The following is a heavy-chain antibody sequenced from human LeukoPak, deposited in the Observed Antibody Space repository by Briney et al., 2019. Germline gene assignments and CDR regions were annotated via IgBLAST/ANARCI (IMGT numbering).Heavy chain of an antibody. CDR1: GFTFSRYS. D-gene: IGHD2-21*02. CDR3: VRGVSYRVVVTATDFDY. Sequence: GGSLRLSCAASGFTFSRYSMNWVRQAPGKGLEWVSCSSSGGSYIYYADSVKGRFTISRDNAKNSLYLQMNSLRAEDTAIYYCVRGVSYRVVVTATDFDYWGQGTLVTVSS. CDR2: SSSGGSYI. V-gene: IGHV3-21*01. J-gene: IGHJ4*02.